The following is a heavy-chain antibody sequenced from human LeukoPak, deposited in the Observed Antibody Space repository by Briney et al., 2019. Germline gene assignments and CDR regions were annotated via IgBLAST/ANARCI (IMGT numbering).Heavy chain of an antibody. CDR1: GFTSSTSW. D-gene: IGHD2-2*01. CDR2: INRDGTEE. Sequence: SGGSLRLSCAASGFTSSTSWMTWVSQASGKGLEWVATINRDGTEEYYLDSVKGRFTISRDNAKNSLYLQMNSLRAEDTAVYYCARKYQLGYYYYYYGMDVWGQGTTVTVSS. CDR3: ARKYQLGYYYYYYGMDV. V-gene: IGHV3-7*01. J-gene: IGHJ6*02.